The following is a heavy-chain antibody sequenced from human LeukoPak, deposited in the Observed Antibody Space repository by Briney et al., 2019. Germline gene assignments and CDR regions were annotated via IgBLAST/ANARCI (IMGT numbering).Heavy chain of an antibody. Sequence: SETLSLTCTVSGYSISSGYYWGWIRQPPGKGLEWIGSIYHSGSTYYNPSLKSRVTISVDTSKNQFSLKLSSVTAADTAVYYCARDRGFRLWSPRGAESNWFDPWGQGTLVTVSS. V-gene: IGHV4-38-2*02. D-gene: IGHD3-9*01. CDR1: GYSISSGYY. CDR3: ARDRGFRLWSPRGAESNWFDP. CDR2: IYHSGST. J-gene: IGHJ5*02.